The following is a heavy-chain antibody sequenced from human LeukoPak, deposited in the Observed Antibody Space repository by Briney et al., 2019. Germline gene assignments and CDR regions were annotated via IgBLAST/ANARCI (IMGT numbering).Heavy chain of an antibody. V-gene: IGHV3-9*01. CDR2: ISWNSGSI. J-gene: IGHJ4*02. Sequence: GGSLRLSCAASGFTFDGYAMHWVRQAPGKGLEWVSGISWNSGSIGYADSVKGRFTISRDNAKNSLYLQMNSLRAEDTALYYCAKGFSYGFYYFDYWGQGTLVTVSS. D-gene: IGHD5-18*01. CDR3: AKGFSYGFYYFDY. CDR1: GFTFDGYA.